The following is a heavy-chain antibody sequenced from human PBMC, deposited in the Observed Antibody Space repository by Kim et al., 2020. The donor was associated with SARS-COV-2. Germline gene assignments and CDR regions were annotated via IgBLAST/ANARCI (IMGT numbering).Heavy chain of an antibody. V-gene: IGHV4-34*01. CDR3: ARRHTVYCSSTSCYANPLTNYFDY. Sequence: SETLSLTCAVYGGSFSGYYWSWIRQPPGKGLEWIGEINHSGSTNYNPSLKSRVTISVDTSKNQFSLKLSSVTAADTAVYYCARRHTVYCSSTSCYANPLTNYFDYWGQGTLVTVSS. CDR1: GGSFSGYY. CDR2: INHSGST. J-gene: IGHJ4*02. D-gene: IGHD2-2*01.